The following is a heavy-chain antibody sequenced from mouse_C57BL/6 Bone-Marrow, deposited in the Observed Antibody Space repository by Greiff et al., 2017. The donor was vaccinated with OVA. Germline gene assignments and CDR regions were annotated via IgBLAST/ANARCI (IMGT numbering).Heavy chain of an antibody. J-gene: IGHJ3*01. CDR3: ARSYYDYDWFAY. CDR2: IDPSDSYT. CDR1: GYTFTSYW. D-gene: IGHD2-4*01. V-gene: IGHV1-50*01. Sequence: VQLQQPGAELVKPGASVKLSCKASGYTFTSYWMQWVKQRPGQGLEWIGEIDPSDSYTNYNQKFKGKATLTVDTSSSTAYMQLSSLTSEDSAVYYCARSYYDYDWFAYWGQGTLVTVSA.